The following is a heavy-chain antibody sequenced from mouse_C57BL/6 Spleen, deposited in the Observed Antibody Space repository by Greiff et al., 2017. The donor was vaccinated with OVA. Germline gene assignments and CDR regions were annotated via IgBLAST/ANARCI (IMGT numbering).Heavy chain of an antibody. CDR2: INPGSGGT. V-gene: IGHV1-54*01. Sequence: QVQLQQSGAELVRPGTSVKVSCKASGYAFTNYLIEWVKQRPGQGLEWIGVINPGSGGTNYNEKFKGKATLTADKSSSTAYMQLSSLTSEDSAVYFCARLGGIHLITTVVGEFDYWGQGTTLTVSS. J-gene: IGHJ2*01. D-gene: IGHD1-1*01. CDR1: GYAFTNYL. CDR3: ARLGGIHLITTVVGEFDY.